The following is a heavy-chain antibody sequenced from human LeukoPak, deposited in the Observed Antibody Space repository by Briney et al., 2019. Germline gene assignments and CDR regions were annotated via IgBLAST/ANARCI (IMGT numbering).Heavy chain of an antibody. J-gene: IGHJ3*02. V-gene: IGHV3-7*04. D-gene: IGHD2-2*01. CDR2: IKQDGSEK. CDR3: TRVGYCATTSCRTAFDI. CDR1: GFTFSSYW. Sequence: GGSLRLSCAASGFTFSSYWMSWVRQAPGKGLEWVANIKQDGSEKYYVDSVKGQFTISRDNAKSTLYLQMNSLRAEDTAVYYCTRVGYCATTSCRTAFDIWGQGTVVTVSS.